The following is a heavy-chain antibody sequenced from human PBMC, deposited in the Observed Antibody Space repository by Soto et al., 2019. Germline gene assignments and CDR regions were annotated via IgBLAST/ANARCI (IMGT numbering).Heavy chain of an antibody. CDR1: GYSISSGYY. V-gene: IGHV4-38-2*02. CDR2: IYHSGST. CDR3: ARDLYVGIAAAGPFDY. Sequence: SETLSLTCAVSGYSISSGYYWGWIRQPPGKGLEWIGSIYHSGSTYYNPSLKSRVTISVDTSKNQFSLKLSSVTAADTAVYYCARDLYVGIAAAGPFDYWGQGTLVTVYS. D-gene: IGHD6-13*01. J-gene: IGHJ4*02.